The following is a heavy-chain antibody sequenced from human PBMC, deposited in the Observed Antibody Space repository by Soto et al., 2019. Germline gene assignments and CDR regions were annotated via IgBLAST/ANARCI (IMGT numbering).Heavy chain of an antibody. V-gene: IGHV4-39*01. CDR2: IYYSGST. D-gene: IGHD3-10*01. J-gene: IGHJ4*02. Sequence: SETLSLTCTVSGGSISRSSYYWGWIRQPPGKGLEWIGSIYYSGSTYYNPSLKSRVTISVDTSKNQFSLKLSSVTAADTAVYYCHGSGSYYIAYWGQGTLVTVSS. CDR1: GGSISRSSYY. CDR3: HGSGSYYIAY.